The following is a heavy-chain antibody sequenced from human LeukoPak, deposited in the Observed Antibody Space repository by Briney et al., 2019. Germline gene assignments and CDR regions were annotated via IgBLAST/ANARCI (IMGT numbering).Heavy chain of an antibody. J-gene: IGHJ6*02. V-gene: IGHV4-34*01. Sequence: SETLSLTCAVYGGSFSGYYWSWIRQPPGKGLEWIGEINHSGSTNYNPSLKSRVTISVDTSKNQFSLKLSSVTAADTAVYYCARHQGVATVTYYYYYYGMDVWGQGTTVTVSS. CDR2: INHSGST. D-gene: IGHD4-17*01. CDR1: GGSFSGYY. CDR3: ARHQGVATVTYYYYYYGMDV.